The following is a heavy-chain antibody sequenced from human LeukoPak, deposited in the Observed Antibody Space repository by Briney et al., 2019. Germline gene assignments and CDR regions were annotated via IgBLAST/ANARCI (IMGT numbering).Heavy chain of an antibody. CDR3: ARAIPHIVVVTAGDAFDI. V-gene: IGHV3-23*01. CDR1: GFTFSSYT. J-gene: IGHJ3*02. D-gene: IGHD2-21*02. Sequence: PGGSLRLSCAASGFTFSSYTMNWVRQAPGKGLEWVSAISGSGVGTYYANSVKGRFTISRDNSKNTLYLQMNSLRAEDTAVYYCARAIPHIVVVTAGDAFDIWGQGTMVTVSS. CDR2: ISGSGVGT.